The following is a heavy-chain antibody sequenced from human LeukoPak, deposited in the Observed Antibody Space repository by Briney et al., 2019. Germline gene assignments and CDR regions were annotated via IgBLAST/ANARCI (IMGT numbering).Heavy chain of an antibody. CDR3: AKDFSDYYFVDY. Sequence: GGSLRLSCAASGFTFSSYAMSWVRQAPGKGLEWVSAISGSGGSTYYADSVKGRSTISRDNSKNTLYLQMNSLRAEDTAVYYCAKDFSDYYFVDYWGQGTLVTVSS. J-gene: IGHJ4*02. CDR2: ISGSGGST. V-gene: IGHV3-23*01. D-gene: IGHD3-22*01. CDR1: GFTFSSYA.